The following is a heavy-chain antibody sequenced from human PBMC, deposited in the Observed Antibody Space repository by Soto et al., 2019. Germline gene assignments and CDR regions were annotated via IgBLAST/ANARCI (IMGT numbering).Heavy chain of an antibody. D-gene: IGHD6-13*01. V-gene: IGHV4-39*01. CDR3: ARGRRYSSSWYSDY. CDR2: IYYSRST. CDR1: GGSISSSSYY. J-gene: IGHJ4*02. Sequence: QLQLQESGPGLVKPSETLSLTCTVSGGSISSSSYYWGWIRQPPGKGLEWIGSIYYSRSTYYNPSLKSRVTISVDTSKNQFSLKLSSVTAADTAVYYCARGRRYSSSWYSDYWGQGTLVTVSS.